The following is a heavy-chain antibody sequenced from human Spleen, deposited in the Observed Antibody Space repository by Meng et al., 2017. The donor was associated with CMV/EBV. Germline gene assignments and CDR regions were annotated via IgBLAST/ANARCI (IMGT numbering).Heavy chain of an antibody. CDR2: ISSSGSTI. CDR1: FTFSDYY. J-gene: IGHJ4*02. Sequence: FTFSDYYMSWIRQAPGKGLEWVSYISSSGSTIYYADSVKGRFTISRDNAKNSLYLQMNSLRAEDTAVYYCARGREGTSGSYHSPPRYWGQGTLVTVSS. D-gene: IGHD1-26*01. V-gene: IGHV3-11*01. CDR3: ARGREGTSGSYHSPPRY.